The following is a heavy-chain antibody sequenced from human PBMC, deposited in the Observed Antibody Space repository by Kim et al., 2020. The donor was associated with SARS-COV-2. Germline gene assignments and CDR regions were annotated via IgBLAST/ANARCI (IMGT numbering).Heavy chain of an antibody. Sequence: GGSLRLSCAASRFTFSGYWMTWVRQAPGNGLEWVANISPDGSEKNYADSAKGRFTISRDNTKNSLYLQMQSLRAEDMAVYYCTRGTGWTDFWGQGLLVTV. D-gene: IGHD6-19*01. J-gene: IGHJ4*02. V-gene: IGHV3-7*03. CDR3: TRGTGWTDF. CDR1: RFTFSGYW. CDR2: ISPDGSEK.